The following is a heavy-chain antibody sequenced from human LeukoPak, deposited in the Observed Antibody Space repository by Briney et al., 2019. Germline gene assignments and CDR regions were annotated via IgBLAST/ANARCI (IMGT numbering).Heavy chain of an antibody. CDR3: ARGRVYGSGSYYPPDAFDI. V-gene: IGHV1-18*01. CDR2: IGAYNGNT. Sequence: ASVKVSCKASGYTFTSYGISWVRQAPGQGLEWMGWIGAYNGNTNYAQKLQGRVTMATDTSTSTAYMELRSLRSDDTAVYYCARGRVYGSGSYYPPDAFDIWGQGTMVTVSS. CDR1: GYTFTSYG. D-gene: IGHD3-10*01. J-gene: IGHJ3*02.